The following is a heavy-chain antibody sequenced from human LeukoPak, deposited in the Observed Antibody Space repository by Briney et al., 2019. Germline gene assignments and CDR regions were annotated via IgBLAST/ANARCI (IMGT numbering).Heavy chain of an antibody. Sequence: PGGSLRLSCAASGFSFHRYGMHWVRQAPGKGLEWVAFIRSDGSNQRYADSVQGRFTISRDNAAKTLHLQMNSLRADDTAVYYCAKVLDYGDPSGLIDSWGKGTLVAVSS. V-gene: IGHV3-30*02. CDR1: GFSFHRYG. CDR3: AKVLDYGDPSGLIDS. D-gene: IGHD4/OR15-4a*01. CDR2: IRSDGSNQ. J-gene: IGHJ4*02.